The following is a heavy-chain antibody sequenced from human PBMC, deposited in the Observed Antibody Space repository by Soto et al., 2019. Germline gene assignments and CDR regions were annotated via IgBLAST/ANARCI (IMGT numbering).Heavy chain of an antibody. J-gene: IGHJ4*02. CDR1: GFTIGDYA. CDR2: MRSKAYGGTT. CDR3: TRGKFYYDSSGYSPVFGY. D-gene: IGHD3-22*01. V-gene: IGHV3-49*03. Sequence: GESLRLSCTVSGFTIGDYAMSWFCQAQGQGLGLVGFMRSKAYGGTTEYAASVKGRLTISRDDSKSIAYLQMNSLKTEDTAVYYCTRGKFYYDSSGYSPVFGYWGQGTLVTVSS.